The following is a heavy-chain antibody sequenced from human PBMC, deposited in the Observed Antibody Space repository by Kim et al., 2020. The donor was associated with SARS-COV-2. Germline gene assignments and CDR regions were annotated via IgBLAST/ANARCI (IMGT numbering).Heavy chain of an antibody. J-gene: IGHJ4*02. CDR1: GFTVSSNY. CDR2: IYSGGST. D-gene: IGHD4-4*01. V-gene: IGHV3-53*01. Sequence: GGSLRLSCAASGFTVSSNYMSWVRQAPGKGLEWVSVIYSGGSTYYADSVKGRFTISRDNSKNTLYLQMNSLRAEDTAVYYCARGLTTTDGEKIDYWGQGTLVTVSS. CDR3: ARGLTTTDGEKIDY.